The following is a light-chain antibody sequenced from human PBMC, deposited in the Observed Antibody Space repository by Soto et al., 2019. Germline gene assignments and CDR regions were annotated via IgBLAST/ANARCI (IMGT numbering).Light chain of an antibody. Sequence: DIQMTQSPSSLSAYVGDRVTITCRASESITSYLDWYQQKPGKAPKVLIYAASSLQSGVPSRFSGSGSGTEFTLTISSLQAEDFVTYYCHQSYSTPQTFGQGTTVEI. V-gene: IGKV1-39*01. CDR2: AAS. J-gene: IGKJ1*01. CDR1: ESITSY. CDR3: HQSYSTPQT.